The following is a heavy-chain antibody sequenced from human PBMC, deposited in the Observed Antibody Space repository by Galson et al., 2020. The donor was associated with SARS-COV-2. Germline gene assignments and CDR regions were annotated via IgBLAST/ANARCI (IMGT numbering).Heavy chain of an antibody. CDR3: ARGGFPYYYYMDV. Sequence: GGSLRLSCTVAGFTFGDFAMSWFRQAPGTGLEWVGFIRSRTYDETTEYAASVKDRFTISRDDSKNVAYLQMNSLITEDTAVYYCARGGFPYYYYMDVWGKGTTVTVSS. J-gene: IGHJ6*03. CDR2: IRSRTYDETT. V-gene: IGHV3-49*03. CDR1: GFTFGDFA.